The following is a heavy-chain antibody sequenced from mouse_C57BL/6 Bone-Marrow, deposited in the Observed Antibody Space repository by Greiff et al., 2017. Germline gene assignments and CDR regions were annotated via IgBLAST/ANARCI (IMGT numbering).Heavy chain of an antibody. CDR2: ISDGGSYT. Sequence: EVQLQQSGGGLVKPGGSLKLSCAASGFTFSSYAMSWVRQTPEKRLEWVATISDGGSYTYYPDNVKGRFTISRDNAKNNLYLQMSHLKSEDTAMYYCARDRGYYYGSSYDYWGQGTTLTVSS. D-gene: IGHD1-1*01. CDR1: GFTFSSYA. CDR3: ARDRGYYYGSSYDY. V-gene: IGHV5-4*01. J-gene: IGHJ2*01.